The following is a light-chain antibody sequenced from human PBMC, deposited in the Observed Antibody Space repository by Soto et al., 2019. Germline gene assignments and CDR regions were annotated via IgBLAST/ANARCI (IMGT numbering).Light chain of an antibody. CDR3: QQYTGQPTT. CDR1: QSVSTN. J-gene: IGKJ5*01. CDR2: AAS. V-gene: IGKV3-15*01. Sequence: EILITQSPATLSVSPGERATLSWRASQSVSTNLAWFQQRNGQAPRILIYAASTRDTGIPARFSGSWSGTECTLTISRLQPDDFEVYFCQQYTGQPTTFGQGTRLEIK.